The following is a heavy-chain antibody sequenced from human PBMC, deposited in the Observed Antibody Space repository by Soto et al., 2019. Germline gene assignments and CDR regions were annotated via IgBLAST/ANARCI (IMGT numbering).Heavy chain of an antibody. Sequence: QVQLVESGGGVVQPGRSLRLSCAASGFTFSRYGMHWVRQAPGKGLEWVAVIWLDGSNKYYADSVKGRFTISRDNSKNTLYLQMNSLRAEDTAVYYCARGLWSFDYWGQGNLVTVSS. CDR2: IWLDGSNK. CDR3: ARGLWSFDY. V-gene: IGHV3-33*01. D-gene: IGHD5-18*01. J-gene: IGHJ4*02. CDR1: GFTFSRYG.